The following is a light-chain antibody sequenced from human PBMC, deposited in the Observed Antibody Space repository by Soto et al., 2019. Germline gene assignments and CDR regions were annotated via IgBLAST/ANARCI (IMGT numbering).Light chain of an antibody. V-gene: IGLV2-14*01. Sequence: SVLTQPASVSGAPGQSVTISCTGTSSDVGGYNYVSWYQQHPGKAPKVMIYDVINRPSGVSNRFSGSKSGNTASLTISGLQAEDEADYYCSSYTISGTRVFGGGTKVTVL. J-gene: IGLJ2*01. CDR1: SSDVGGYNY. CDR2: DVI. CDR3: SSYTISGTRV.